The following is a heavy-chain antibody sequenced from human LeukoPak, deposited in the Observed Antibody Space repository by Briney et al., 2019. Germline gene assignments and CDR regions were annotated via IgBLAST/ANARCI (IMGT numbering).Heavy chain of an antibody. Sequence: GGSLRLSCAASGFTFSSYAMHWVRQAPGKGLEWVAVISYDGSNKYYADSVKGRFTISRDNSKNTLYLQMNSLRAEDTAVYYCARDGEQLDLYYYFDYWGQGTLVTVSS. J-gene: IGHJ4*02. CDR2: ISYDGSNK. CDR3: ARDGEQLDLYYYFDY. D-gene: IGHD6-13*01. CDR1: GFTFSSYA. V-gene: IGHV3-30-3*01.